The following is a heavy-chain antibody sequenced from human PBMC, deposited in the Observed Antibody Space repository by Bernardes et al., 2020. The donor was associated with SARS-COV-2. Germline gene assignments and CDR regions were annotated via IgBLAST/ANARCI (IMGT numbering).Heavy chain of an antibody. CDR1: GFTFDDYA. CDR2: ISWNSGSI. J-gene: IGHJ4*02. V-gene: IGHV3-9*01. CDR3: AKDPSHYYDSSGYFSGGSLFDY. D-gene: IGHD3-22*01. Sequence: SLRLSCAASGFTFDDYAMHWVRQAPGKGLEWVSGISWNSGSIGYADSVKGRFTISRDNAKNSLYLQMNSLRAEDTALYYCAKDPSHYYDSSGYFSGGSLFDYWGQGTLVTVSS.